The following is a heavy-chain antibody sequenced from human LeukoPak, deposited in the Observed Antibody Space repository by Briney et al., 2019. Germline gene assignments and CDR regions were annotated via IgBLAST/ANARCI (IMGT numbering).Heavy chain of an antibody. J-gene: IGHJ5*02. CDR1: GGTFSGYN. CDR3: ARGLISSSWRNNWFDP. D-gene: IGHD6-13*01. CDR2: INHSGST. V-gene: IGHV4-34*01. Sequence: LETLSLTCAVYGGTFSGYNWNWIRQPPGKGLEWIGEINHSGSTNYNPSLKSRVTISVDTSKNQFSLKLNSVTAADTAVYYCARGLISSSWRNNWFDPWGQGTLVTVSS.